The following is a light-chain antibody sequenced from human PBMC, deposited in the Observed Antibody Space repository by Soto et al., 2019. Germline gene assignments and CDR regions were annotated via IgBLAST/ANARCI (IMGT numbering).Light chain of an antibody. CDR3: QQYGSSPIT. J-gene: IGKJ5*01. CDR2: GAS. V-gene: IGKV3-20*01. Sequence: EIVLTQSPGTLSFSPGEIATLSFRASQSVSSNYLAWYQQKPGQAPRLLIYGASSRATGIPDRFSGSGSGTDFTLTISRLEPEDLAVYYCQQYGSSPITFGQGTRLEIK. CDR1: QSVSSNY.